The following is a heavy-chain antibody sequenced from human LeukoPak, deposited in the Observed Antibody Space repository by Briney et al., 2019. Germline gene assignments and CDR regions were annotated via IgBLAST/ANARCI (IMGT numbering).Heavy chain of an antibody. V-gene: IGHV4-39*01. D-gene: IGHD6-19*01. CDR2: IYYSGST. Sequence: SETLSLTCTVSGGSVSSSSYYWGWIRQPPGKGLEWIGSIYYSGSTYYNPSLKSRVTISVDTSKNQFSLKLSSVTAADTAVYYCARTYSSGWYNWFDPWGQGTLVTVSS. CDR1: GGSVSSSSYY. J-gene: IGHJ5*02. CDR3: ARTYSSGWYNWFDP.